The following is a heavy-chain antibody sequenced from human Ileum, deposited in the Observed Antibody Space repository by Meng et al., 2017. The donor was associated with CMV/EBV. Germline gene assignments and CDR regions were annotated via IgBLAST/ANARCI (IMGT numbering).Heavy chain of an antibody. Sequence: QVQLQESGPGLVKPSQTLSLTCTVSGGSISSGNYYWSWIRQPAGKGLEWIGRFYTTGSIDYNPSLKSRVTISVDTSKNQFSLNLSSVTAADTAVYYCARGGSSAYGFDYWGQGTPVTVSS. CDR2: FYTTGSI. D-gene: IGHD5-12*01. CDR1: GGSISSGNYY. J-gene: IGHJ4*02. V-gene: IGHV4-61*02. CDR3: ARGGSSAYGFDY.